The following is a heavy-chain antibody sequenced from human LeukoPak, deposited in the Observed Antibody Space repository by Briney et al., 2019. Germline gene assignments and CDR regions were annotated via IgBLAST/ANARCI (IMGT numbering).Heavy chain of an antibody. CDR2: IDPSDSYT. J-gene: IGHJ4*02. CDR3: ARHGVGATDYFDY. V-gene: IGHV5-10-1*01. D-gene: IGHD1-26*01. CDR1: GYSFTSYW. Sequence: GESLKISCKGSGYSFTSYWVSWVRQMPGKGLEWMGRIDPSDSYTNYSPSFQGHVTISADKSISTAYLQWSSLKASDTAMYYCARHGVGATDYFDYWGQGTLVTVSS.